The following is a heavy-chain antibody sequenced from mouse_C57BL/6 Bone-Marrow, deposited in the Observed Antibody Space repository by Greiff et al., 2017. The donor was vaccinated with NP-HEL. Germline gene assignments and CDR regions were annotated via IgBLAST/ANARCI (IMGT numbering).Heavy chain of an antibody. CDR1: GFSLTSYG. CDR2: IWRGGST. V-gene: IGHV2-5*01. J-gene: IGHJ1*03. CDR3: AKERRLWVLLPWYCDV. Sequence: VQLQQSGPGLVQPSQSLSITCTVSGFSLTSYGVHWVRQSPGKGLEWLGVIWRGGSTDYNAAFMSRLSITKDHSTRQIFFKMNSLRADDTAIYDCAKERRLWVLLPWYCDVGGTGTAVTVSA. D-gene: IGHD1-1*01.